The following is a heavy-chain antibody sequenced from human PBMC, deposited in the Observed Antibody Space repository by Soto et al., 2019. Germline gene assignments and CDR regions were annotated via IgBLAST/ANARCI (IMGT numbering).Heavy chain of an antibody. J-gene: IGHJ3*02. D-gene: IGHD3-22*01. CDR2: ISAYNGNT. CDR3: AIIVDNNDSSGNHADASDS. Sequence: ASVKVSCKASGYTFTSYGISWVRQAPGQGLEWMGWISAYNGNTNYAQKLQGRVTMTTDTSTSTAYMELRSLRSDDTAVYFCAIIVDNNDSSGNHADASDSSGQGTMVTV. CDR1: GYTFTSYG. V-gene: IGHV1-18*01.